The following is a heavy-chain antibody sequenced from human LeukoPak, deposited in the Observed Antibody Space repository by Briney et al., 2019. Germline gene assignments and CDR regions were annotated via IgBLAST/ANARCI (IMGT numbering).Heavy chain of an antibody. J-gene: IGHJ4*02. CDR3: AHARRDTGYCSGATCYYFDH. V-gene: IGHV2-5*02. D-gene: IGHD2-15*01. CDR1: GFSLTTSGVG. CDR2: IYWDDDE. Sequence: KESGPTLVKPTQTLTLTCTFSGFSLTTSGVGVGWIRQPPGKALEWLALIYWDDDERYSPSLKSRLTITKDTSKNQVVLTVTNMDPVDTATYYCAHARRDTGYCSGATCYYFDHWGQGTLVTVSS.